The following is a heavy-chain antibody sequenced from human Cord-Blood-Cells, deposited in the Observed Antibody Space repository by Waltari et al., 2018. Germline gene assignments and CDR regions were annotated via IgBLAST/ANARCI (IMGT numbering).Heavy chain of an antibody. V-gene: IGHV3-9*01. CDR3: AKDIPPRAVNDAFDI. CDR2: ISWNSGSI. Sequence: EVQLVESGGGLVQPGRSLRLSCAASGFTVDDYAMHWVRQAPGKGLEWVSGISWNSGSIGYADSLKGRFTISRDNAKNSLYLQMNSLRAEDTALYYCAKDIPPRAVNDAFDIWGQGTMVTVSS. D-gene: IGHD6-19*01. CDR1: GFTVDDYA. J-gene: IGHJ3*02.